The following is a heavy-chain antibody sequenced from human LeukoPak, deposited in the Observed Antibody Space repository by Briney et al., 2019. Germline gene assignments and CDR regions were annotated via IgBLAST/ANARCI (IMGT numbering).Heavy chain of an antibody. Sequence: ASVKVSCKASGYTFISYYIHWLRQAPGQGLEWMGIINPSSGSTTYAQKFQGRVTMTRETSTSAVYVELSGLRSEDTAVYYCARGGMGIQLWPFDYWGQGTLVTVSS. D-gene: IGHD1-1*01. CDR3: ARGGMGIQLWPFDY. V-gene: IGHV1-46*01. CDR2: INPSSGST. J-gene: IGHJ4*02. CDR1: GYTFISYY.